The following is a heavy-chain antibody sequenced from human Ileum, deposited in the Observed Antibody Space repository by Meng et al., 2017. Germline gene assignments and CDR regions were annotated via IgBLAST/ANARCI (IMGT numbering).Heavy chain of an antibody. V-gene: IGHV4-4*02. J-gene: IGHJ4*02. D-gene: IGHD5-12*01. Sequence: QGKLDESGPRHGKPSGTLSRTFAVSGDSISSGNWWNWVRQSPGKGLEWIGEIFHGGTTNYNPSLKNRVTLLMDKSKNQFSLQLTSVTAADTAVFYCARGIGDIRVGFDYWGQGILVTVSS. CDR3: ARGIGDIRVGFDY. CDR2: IFHGGTT. CDR1: GDSISSGNW.